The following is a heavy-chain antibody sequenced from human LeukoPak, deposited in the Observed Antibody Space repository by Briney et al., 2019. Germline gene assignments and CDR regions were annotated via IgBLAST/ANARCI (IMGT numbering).Heavy chain of an antibody. Sequence: PGGSLRLSCSASGFTFSSFAMGWGRQAPGKGLEWVSSISGSGESTYYADYVKGRFTVSRDNSKNTVDLQLNSLRAEDTAVYYCAKDAIGQYRPYYFDCWGQGTLVTVSS. V-gene: IGHV3-23*01. CDR1: GFTFSSFA. J-gene: IGHJ4*02. CDR3: AKDAIGQYRPYYFDC. CDR2: ISGSGEST. D-gene: IGHD3-16*02.